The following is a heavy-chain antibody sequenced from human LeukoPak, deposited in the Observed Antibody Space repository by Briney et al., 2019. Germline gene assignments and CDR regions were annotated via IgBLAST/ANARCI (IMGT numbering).Heavy chain of an antibody. CDR2: INPNSGGT. V-gene: IGHV1-2*02. J-gene: IGHJ3*02. Sequence: GASVKVSCKASGYTFTGYYMHWVRQAPGQGLEWMGWINPNSGGTNYAQKFQDRVTMTRDTSISTAYMELSRLRSDDTAVYYCARESSSGDAFDIWGQGTMVTVSS. D-gene: IGHD6-19*01. CDR1: GYTFTGYY. CDR3: ARESSSGDAFDI.